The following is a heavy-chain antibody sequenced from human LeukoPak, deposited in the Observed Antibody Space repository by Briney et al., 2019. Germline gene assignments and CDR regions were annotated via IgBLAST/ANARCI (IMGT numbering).Heavy chain of an antibody. J-gene: IGHJ5*02. V-gene: IGHV1-46*01. CDR2: INPSGGST. CDR1: GYTFTSYY. D-gene: IGHD2-21*02. Sequence: ASVKVSCKASGYTFTSYYMHWVRQAPGQGLEWMGIINPSGGSTSYAQKFQGRVTMTRDTSTSTVYMELSSLRSEDTAVYYCARDTVVTAILDPNWFDPWGRGTLVTVSS. CDR3: ARDTVVTAILDPNWFDP.